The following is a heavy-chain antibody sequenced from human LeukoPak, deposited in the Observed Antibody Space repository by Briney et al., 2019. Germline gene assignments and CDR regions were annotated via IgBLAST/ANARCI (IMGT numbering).Heavy chain of an antibody. Sequence: PGRSLRLSCAASGFTFSSYGMHWVRQAPGKGLEWVAVISYDGSNKYYADSVKGRFTISRDNSKNTLYLQMNSLRAEDTAVYYCAKDLGAAAGTDYWGQGTLVTVPS. D-gene: IGHD6-13*01. J-gene: IGHJ4*02. CDR1: GFTFSSYG. V-gene: IGHV3-30*18. CDR3: AKDLGAAAGTDY. CDR2: ISYDGSNK.